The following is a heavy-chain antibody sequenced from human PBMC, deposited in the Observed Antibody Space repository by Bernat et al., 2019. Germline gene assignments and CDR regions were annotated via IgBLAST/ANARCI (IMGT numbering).Heavy chain of an antibody. Sequence: EVQLVESGGGVVQPGGSLRLSCAASGFTFDDYAIHWVRQAPGKGLEWVSLISGDGGSTYDADSVKGRFTISRDNSKNSLYLQMNSLRTEDTALYYCAKDIGITVTGTTRFDYWGQGTLVTVSS. D-gene: IGHD6-19*01. V-gene: IGHV3-43*02. CDR3: AKDIGITVTGTTRFDY. CDR1: GFTFDDYA. J-gene: IGHJ4*02. CDR2: ISGDGGST.